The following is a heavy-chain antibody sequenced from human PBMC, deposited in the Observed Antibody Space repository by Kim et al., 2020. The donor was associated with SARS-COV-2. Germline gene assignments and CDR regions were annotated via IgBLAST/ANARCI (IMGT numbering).Heavy chain of an antibody. V-gene: IGHV4-39*01. Sequence: SETLSLTCTVSGGSISSSSYYWGWIRQPPGKGLEWIGSIYYSGSTYYNPSLKSRVTISVDTSKNQFSLKLSSVTAADTAVYYCARLTSDMIVVNWGQGTLVTVSS. CDR3: ARLTSDMIVVN. CDR2: IYYSGST. CDR1: GGSISSSSYY. J-gene: IGHJ4*02. D-gene: IGHD3-22*01.